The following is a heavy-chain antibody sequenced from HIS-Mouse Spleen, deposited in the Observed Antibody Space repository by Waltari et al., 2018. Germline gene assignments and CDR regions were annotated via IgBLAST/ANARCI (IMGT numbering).Heavy chain of an antibody. CDR2: IYYSGST. CDR1: GGSISSSSYY. D-gene: IGHD5-12*01. J-gene: IGHJ3*02. Sequence: QLQLQESGPGLVKPSETLSPTCTVSGGSISSSSYYWGWIRQPPGKGLEWIGSIYYSGSTYYNPSLKSRVTISVDTSKNQFSLKLSSVTAADTAVYYCARVLSGATGAFDIWGQGTMVTVSS. CDR3: ARVLSGATGAFDI. V-gene: IGHV4-39*07.